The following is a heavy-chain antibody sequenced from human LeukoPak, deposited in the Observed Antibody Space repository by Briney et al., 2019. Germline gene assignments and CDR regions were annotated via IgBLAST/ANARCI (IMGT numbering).Heavy chain of an antibody. J-gene: IGHJ3*02. CDR1: GFSFSSYG. CDR2: IRYDGSNK. D-gene: IGHD3-22*01. V-gene: IGHV3-30*02. Sequence: PGGSLRLSCAASGFSFSSYGMHWVRQAPGKGLEWVAFIRYDGSNKYYADSVKGRFTISRDNSKNTLYLQMNSLRAEDTAVYYCAKDQSSSGYPADAFDIWGQGTMVTVSS. CDR3: AKDQSSSGYPADAFDI.